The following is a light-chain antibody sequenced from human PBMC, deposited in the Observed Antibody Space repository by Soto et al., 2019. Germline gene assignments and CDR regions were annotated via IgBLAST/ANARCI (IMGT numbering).Light chain of an antibody. Sequence: QPVLTQSPSASASLRASVKRTCTLSSGQSSYAIAWHQQQPEKGPRYLMKLNSDGSHSKGDGIPDRFSGSSSGAERYLTISSLQSEDEADFYCQTWGTGIQVFGGGTKLTVL. CDR1: SGQSSYA. V-gene: IGLV4-69*01. J-gene: IGLJ2*01. CDR3: QTWGTGIQV. CDR2: LNSDGSH.